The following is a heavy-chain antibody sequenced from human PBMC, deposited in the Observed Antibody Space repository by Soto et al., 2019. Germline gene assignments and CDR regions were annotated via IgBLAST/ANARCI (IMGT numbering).Heavy chain of an antibody. CDR2: ISSSSSYT. CDR3: ARDTYYYDSSGYPDY. CDR1: GFTFSDYY. Sequence: GGSLRLSCAASGFTFSDYYMSWIRQAPGKGLEWVSYISSSSSYTNYADSVKGRFTISRDNAKNSLYLQMNSLRAEDTAVYYCARDTYYYDSSGYPDYWGQGTLVTVSS. J-gene: IGHJ4*02. D-gene: IGHD3-22*01. V-gene: IGHV3-11*06.